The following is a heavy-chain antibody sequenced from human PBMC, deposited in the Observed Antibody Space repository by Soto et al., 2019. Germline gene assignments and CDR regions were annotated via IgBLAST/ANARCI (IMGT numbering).Heavy chain of an antibody. J-gene: IGHJ4*02. CDR2: ILPAHGIA. D-gene: IGHD6-25*01. Sequence: QVQLVQSGAEMRKSGSSVKVSCKASGDTFGSYTLSWLRRAPGLGLEWMARILPAHGIANYAQKFQDKVTITADMSTQTTYLEITSLNSDDTAVFFCAGDRGAVGFFDSWGQGTLVTVSS. V-gene: IGHV1-69*08. CDR1: GDTFGSYT. CDR3: AGDRGAVGFFDS.